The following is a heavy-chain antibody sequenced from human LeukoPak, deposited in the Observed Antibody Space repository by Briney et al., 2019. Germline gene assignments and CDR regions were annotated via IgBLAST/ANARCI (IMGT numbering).Heavy chain of an antibody. J-gene: IGHJ6*02. CDR1: GYTFTSYG. CDR2: ISAYNGNT. D-gene: IGHD4-17*01. CDR3: ARAFSRATVTTDLSYYYYGMDV. V-gene: IGHV1-18*01. Sequence: GASVKVSCKASGYTFTSYGISWVRQAPGQGLEWMGWISAYNGNTNYAQKLQGRVTMTTDTSTSTAYMELRSLRSDDTAVYYCARAFSRATVTTDLSYYYYGMDVWGQGTTVTVSS.